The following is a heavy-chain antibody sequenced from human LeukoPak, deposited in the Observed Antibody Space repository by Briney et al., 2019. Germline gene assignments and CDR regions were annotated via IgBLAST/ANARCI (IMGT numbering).Heavy chain of an antibody. V-gene: IGHV3-23*01. Sequence: QPGGSLSLSCAASGFTFSSYAMSWVRQAPGKGLEWVAAISGSGGSTYYADPVKGRFTISRDNSKNTLYLQMNSLRAEDTAVYYCAKELTVWGCYRGFDPWGQGTLVTVSS. D-gene: IGHD3-16*01. CDR1: GFTFSSYA. J-gene: IGHJ5*02. CDR3: AKELTVWGCYRGFDP. CDR2: ISGSGGST.